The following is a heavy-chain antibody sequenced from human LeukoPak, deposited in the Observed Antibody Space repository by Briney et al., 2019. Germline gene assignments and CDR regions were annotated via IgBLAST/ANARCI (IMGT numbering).Heavy chain of an antibody. Sequence: GGSLRLSCAASGFTFRSSEMNWVRQAPGKGLEWVSYISDGGKTKYYADSVKGRFTISRDNAKNSLYLQMNSLRAEDTAVYYCAKDIYSSSWYVPYFDYWGQGTLVTVSS. V-gene: IGHV3-48*03. CDR2: ISDGGKTK. CDR3: AKDIYSSSWYVPYFDY. J-gene: IGHJ4*02. D-gene: IGHD6-13*01. CDR1: GFTFRSSE.